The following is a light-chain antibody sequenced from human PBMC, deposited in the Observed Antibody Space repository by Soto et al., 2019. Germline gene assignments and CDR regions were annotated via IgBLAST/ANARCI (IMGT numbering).Light chain of an antibody. CDR1: ISDVGGYSY. J-gene: IGLJ1*01. Sequence: QCSLTQPACVSGSPGQSITISCTGTISDVGGYSYVSWYQQLPGKAPKLMIYDVSDRPSGVSNRFSGSKSGNTASLTISGLQAEDEADYYCRSYTSSSLYVFGTGTKVTVL. V-gene: IGLV2-14*01. CDR3: RSYTSSSLYV. CDR2: DVS.